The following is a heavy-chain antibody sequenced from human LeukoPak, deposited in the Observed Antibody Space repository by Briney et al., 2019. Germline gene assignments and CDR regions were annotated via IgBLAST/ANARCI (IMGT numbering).Heavy chain of an antibody. CDR3: ARGSYYYDSSGYYPPFDY. CDR1: GFTFSSYW. V-gene: IGHV3-74*01. J-gene: IGHJ4*02. CDR2: INSDGSST. D-gene: IGHD3-22*01. Sequence: GGSLRLSCAASGFTFSSYWMHWVRQAPGKGLVWVSRINSDGSSTSYADSVKGRFTISRDNAKNALYLQMNSLRAEDRAVYYCARGSYYYDSSGYYPPFDYWGQGTLVTVSS.